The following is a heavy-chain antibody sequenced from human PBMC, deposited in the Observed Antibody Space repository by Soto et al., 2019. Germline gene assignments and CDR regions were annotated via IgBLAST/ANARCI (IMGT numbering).Heavy chain of an antibody. CDR1: GLTFSSYA. V-gene: IGHV3-30-3*01. CDR2: ISYDSSNK. D-gene: IGHD1-20*01. CDR3: VNNGNIAASLY. J-gene: IGHJ4*02. Sequence: QVHLVESGGGVVQSGRSLRLSCAASGLTFSSYAMHWFRQAPGKGLEWVAVISYDSSNKNYADSVKGRFTISRDNSKNTLYLEMNSLRTEDTAVYYCVNNGNIAASLYWGQGTLVTVSS.